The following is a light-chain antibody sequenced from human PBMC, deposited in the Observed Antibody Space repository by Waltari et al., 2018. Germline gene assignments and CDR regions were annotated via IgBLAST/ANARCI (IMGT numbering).Light chain of an antibody. Sequence: EIVLTQSPGTLSLSTGERATLSCRASQSVSSSFLAWYQQKPGQAPRLLIYGASSRVTGTPDRFTGSGSGTDFTLTITSLEPEDFAVYYCQQGGESPLFGPGTRVDIK. V-gene: IGKV3-20*01. CDR1: QSVSSSF. CDR3: QQGGESPL. J-gene: IGKJ3*01. CDR2: GAS.